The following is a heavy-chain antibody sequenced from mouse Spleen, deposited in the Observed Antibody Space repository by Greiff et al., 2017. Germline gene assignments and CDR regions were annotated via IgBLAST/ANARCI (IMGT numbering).Heavy chain of an antibody. V-gene: IGHV1-50*01. CDR1: GYTFTSYW. CDR3: ARFQLAAWFAY. J-gene: IGHJ3*01. D-gene: IGHD4-1*02. Sequence: QVQLQQPGAELVKPGSSVKLSCKASGYTFTSYWMQWVKQRPGQGLEWIGEIDPSDSYTNYNQKFKGKATLTVDTSSSTAYMELRSLTSEDSAVYFCARFQLAAWFAYWGQGTLVTVSA. CDR2: IDPSDSYT.